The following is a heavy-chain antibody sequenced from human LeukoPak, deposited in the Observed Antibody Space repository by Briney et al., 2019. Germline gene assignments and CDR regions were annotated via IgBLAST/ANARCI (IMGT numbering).Heavy chain of an antibody. Sequence: PSGTLSLTCAVSGGSISSSNWWSWIRQPPGKGLEWIGEINHSGSTNYNPSLKSRVTISVDTSKNQFSLKLSSVTAADTAMYYCARAPPGPLHYFGSGSKAFDIWGQGTMVTVSS. D-gene: IGHD3-10*01. V-gene: IGHV4-4*02. CDR2: INHSGST. J-gene: IGHJ3*02. CDR3: ARAPPGPLHYFGSGSKAFDI. CDR1: GGSISSSNW.